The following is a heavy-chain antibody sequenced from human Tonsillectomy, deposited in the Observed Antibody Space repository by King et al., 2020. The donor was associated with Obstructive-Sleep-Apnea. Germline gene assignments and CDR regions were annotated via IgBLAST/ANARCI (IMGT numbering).Heavy chain of an antibody. J-gene: IGHJ4*02. V-gene: IGHV3-30*02. CDR1: GFTFSRFG. Sequence: QLVQSGGGVVQPGKSLRLSCAASGFTFSRFGMHWVRQAPGKRLEWVAFIRNDGSNRYYADSVKGRFTISRDNSKKTMDLQMNSLRAEDTAVYYCAKTSESVTSFDYWGQGTLVTVSS. D-gene: IGHD4-17*01. CDR2: IRNDGSNR. CDR3: AKTSESVTSFDY.